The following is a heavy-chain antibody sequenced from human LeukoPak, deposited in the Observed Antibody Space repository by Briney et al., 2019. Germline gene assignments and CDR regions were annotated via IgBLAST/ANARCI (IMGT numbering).Heavy chain of an antibody. Sequence: GASVKVSCKASGYTFTSYGISWVRQAPGQGLEWMGWISAYNGNTNYAQKLQGRVTMTTDTSTSTAYMELRSLRSDDTAVYYCARMGRDIVVVPAARTPPDYYYMDVWGKGTTVTVSS. CDR1: GYTFTSYG. CDR3: ARMGRDIVVVPAARTPPDYYYMDV. J-gene: IGHJ6*03. D-gene: IGHD2-2*01. CDR2: ISAYNGNT. V-gene: IGHV1-18*01.